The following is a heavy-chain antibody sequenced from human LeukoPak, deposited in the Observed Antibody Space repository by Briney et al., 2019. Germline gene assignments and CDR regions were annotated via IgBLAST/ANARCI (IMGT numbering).Heavy chain of an antibody. Sequence: GASVKVSCKASGYTFTGYYMHWVRQAPGQGLEWMGWINPNSGGTNYAQKFQGRVTMTRDTSISTAYMELSRLRSDDTAVYYCARDYNRDVVPALVDYWGQGTLVTVSS. CDR1: GYTFTGYY. V-gene: IGHV1-2*02. D-gene: IGHD2-2*01. J-gene: IGHJ4*02. CDR3: ARDYNRDVVPALVDY. CDR2: INPNSGGT.